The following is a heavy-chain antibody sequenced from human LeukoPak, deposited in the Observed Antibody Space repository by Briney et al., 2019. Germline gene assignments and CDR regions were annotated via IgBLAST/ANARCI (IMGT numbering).Heavy chain of an antibody. J-gene: IGHJ4*02. D-gene: IGHD4-17*01. CDR2: IKQDGGEK. Sequence: GGSLRLSCAASGFTFSSYWMSWVRQAPGKGLEWVANIKQDGGEKYYVDSVKGRFTISRDNAKNSLYLQMNSLRAEDTAVYYCATSSTVTRNSLFDYWGQGTLVTVSS. CDR3: ATSSTVTRNSLFDY. CDR1: GFTFSSYW. V-gene: IGHV3-7*03.